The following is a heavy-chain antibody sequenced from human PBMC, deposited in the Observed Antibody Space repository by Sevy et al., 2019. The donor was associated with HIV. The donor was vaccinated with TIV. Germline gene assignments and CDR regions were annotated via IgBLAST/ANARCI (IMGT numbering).Heavy chain of an antibody. D-gene: IGHD2-15*01. CDR1: GYTFTTYL. CDR2: ISPHNGDT. CDR3: ARAFFSGGRCYSLAY. Sequence: ASVKVSCKASGYTFTTYLITWVRHAPGQGLEWMGRISPHNGDTNYAQKDRGRVTMTTDTSTSTAYMELRSLRSDDTAVYYCARAFFSGGRCYSLAYWGQGTLVTVSS. J-gene: IGHJ4*02. V-gene: IGHV1-18*04.